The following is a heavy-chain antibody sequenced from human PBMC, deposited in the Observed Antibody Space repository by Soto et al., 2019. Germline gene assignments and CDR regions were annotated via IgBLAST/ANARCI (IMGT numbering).Heavy chain of an antibody. Sequence: GASVKVSCKASGGTFSSYAISWVRQAPGQGLEWMGGIIPIFGTANYAQKFQGRVTITAGKSTSTAYMELSSLRSEDTAVYYCASRTNKNDAFDIWGQGTMVTVSS. CDR2: IIPIFGTA. V-gene: IGHV1-69*06. J-gene: IGHJ3*02. CDR3: ASRTNKNDAFDI. CDR1: GGTFSSYA. D-gene: IGHD2-8*01.